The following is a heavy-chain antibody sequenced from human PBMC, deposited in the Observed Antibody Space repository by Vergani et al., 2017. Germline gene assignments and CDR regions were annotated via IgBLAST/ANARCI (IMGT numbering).Heavy chain of an antibody. CDR3: ERERLATRNPDYCYDGMDV. V-gene: IGHV1-69*08. CDR2: IIPILGIA. Sequence: QVQLVQSGAEVKKPGSSVKVSCKASGVTFSSYTISWVRQAPGQGLEWMGRIIPILGIAKYAQKFPGRVTITADKSTSTAYMELSSLRSEDTAVYYCERERLATRNPDYCYDGMDVWGQGTTVTVSS. J-gene: IGHJ6*02. CDR1: GVTFSSYT. D-gene: IGHD5-12*01.